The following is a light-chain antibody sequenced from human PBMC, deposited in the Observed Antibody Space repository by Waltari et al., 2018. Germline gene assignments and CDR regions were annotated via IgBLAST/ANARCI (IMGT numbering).Light chain of an antibody. CDR1: KVEDNF. V-gene: IGLV3-1*01. CDR2: QDN. CDR3: QVWDSSNVVL. J-gene: IGLJ2*01. Sequence: SYELTQPPAVSASPGQTASITCSGDKVEDNFASWYQQKPGQSPLLVMYQDNKRPSGIPERFSGSTSGNTATLTISGTQAVDEADYFCQVWDSSNVVLFGGGTKLTVL.